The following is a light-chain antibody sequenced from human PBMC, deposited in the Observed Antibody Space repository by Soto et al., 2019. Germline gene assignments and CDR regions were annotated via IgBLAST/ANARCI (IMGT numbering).Light chain of an antibody. CDR1: QSLSTS. V-gene: IGKV3-11*01. J-gene: IGKJ4*01. CDR2: DAS. Sequence: EFVLTQSPATLSLSPGEGATLSCRASQSLSTSLAWYQHKPGQAPRLLIYDASCRPPGIPARFSGSGSGTDFTLTISSLEPEDFAVYYWQKQSNWLTFGGGTKVEI. CDR3: QKQSNWLT.